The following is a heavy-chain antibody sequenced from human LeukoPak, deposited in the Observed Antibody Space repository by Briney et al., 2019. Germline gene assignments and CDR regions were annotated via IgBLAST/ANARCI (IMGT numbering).Heavy chain of an antibody. Sequence: SETLSLTCTVSGGSINNYYWSWIRQPPGKGLEWIGYASHSGSTNPSPSLKSRVSISVDTSKNQISLKLSSVTAADTAVYYCARAGITIFGVVKLGAFDIWGQGTMVTVSS. J-gene: IGHJ3*02. CDR1: GGSINNYY. CDR3: ARAGITIFGVVKLGAFDI. CDR2: ASHSGST. D-gene: IGHD3-3*01. V-gene: IGHV4-59*01.